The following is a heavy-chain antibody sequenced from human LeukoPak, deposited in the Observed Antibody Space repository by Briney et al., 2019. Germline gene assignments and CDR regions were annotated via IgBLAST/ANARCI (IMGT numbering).Heavy chain of an antibody. CDR2: IYYRGNN. CDR1: GASISSYY. CDR3: ARFTSWWFDP. Sequence: SETLSLTCTVSGASISSYYWTWIRQPPGKGLEWIGYIYYRGNNNHNPSLKSRVTMSLDMSKNQFSLKLTSVTAADTAVYYCARFTSWWFDPWGQGTLVIVSS. V-gene: IGHV4-59*01. D-gene: IGHD2-2*01. J-gene: IGHJ5*02.